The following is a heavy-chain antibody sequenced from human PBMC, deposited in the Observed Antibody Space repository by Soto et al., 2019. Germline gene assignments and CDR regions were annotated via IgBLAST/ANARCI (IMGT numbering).Heavy chain of an antibody. CDR1: GFTFSSYA. Sequence: GGSLRLSCAASGFTFSSYAMHWVRQAPGKGLEWVAVISYDGSNKYYADSVKGRFTISRDNSKNTLYLQMNSLRAEDTAVYYCARDRVSVITIFGVAPHYYYGMDVWGQGTTVTVSS. V-gene: IGHV3-30-3*01. CDR3: ARDRVSVITIFGVAPHYYYGMDV. J-gene: IGHJ6*02. CDR2: ISYDGSNK. D-gene: IGHD3-3*01.